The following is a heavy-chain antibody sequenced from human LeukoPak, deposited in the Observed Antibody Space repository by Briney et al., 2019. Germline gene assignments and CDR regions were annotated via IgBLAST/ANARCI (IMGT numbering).Heavy chain of an antibody. CDR1: GFTFSSYW. CDR2: IKQDGSEK. D-gene: IGHD2-15*01. Sequence: WGSLRLSCAASGFTFSSYWMSWVRQAPGKGLEWVANIKQDGSEKYYVDSVKGRFAISRDNAKNSLYLQMNSLRAEDTAVYYCARDGPYCSGGSCYSDYWGQGTLVTVSS. V-gene: IGHV3-7*01. CDR3: ARDGPYCSGGSCYSDY. J-gene: IGHJ4*02.